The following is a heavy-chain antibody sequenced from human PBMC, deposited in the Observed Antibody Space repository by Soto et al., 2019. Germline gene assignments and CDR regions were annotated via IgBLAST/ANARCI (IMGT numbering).Heavy chain of an antibody. D-gene: IGHD6-19*01. CDR2: IYHSGST. J-gene: IGHJ4*02. CDR3: ARAGGLGAVAADY. CDR1: GGSISSGGYS. Sequence: QLQLQESGSGLVKPSQTLSLTCAVSGGSISSGGYSWSWIRQPPGKGLEWIGYIYHSGSTYYNPSLKSRVTISVDRSKNQFSLKLSSVTASDTAVYYCARAGGLGAVAADYWGQGTLVTVSS. V-gene: IGHV4-30-2*01.